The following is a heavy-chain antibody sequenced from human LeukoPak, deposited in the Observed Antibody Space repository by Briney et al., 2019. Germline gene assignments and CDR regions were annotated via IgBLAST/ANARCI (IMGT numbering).Heavy chain of an antibody. Sequence: GGSLRLSCAASGFTFSSYGMNWVRQAPGKGLEWVSSISSSSSYIYYADSVKGRFTISRDNAKNSLYLQMNSLRAEDTAVYYCAKDRGDYGSSYYFDYWGQGTLVTVSS. J-gene: IGHJ4*02. CDR1: GFTFSSYG. V-gene: IGHV3-21*04. CDR3: AKDRGDYGSSYYFDY. CDR2: ISSSSSYI. D-gene: IGHD4-17*01.